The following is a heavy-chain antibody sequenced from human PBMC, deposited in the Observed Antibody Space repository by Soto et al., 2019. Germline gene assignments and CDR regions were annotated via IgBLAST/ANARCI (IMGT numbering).Heavy chain of an antibody. CDR2: MSYDESKK. D-gene: IGHD2-15*01. Sequence: QVRLVESGGGVVQPGGSLRLSCATSGFRLISYAMHWVRQAPGKGLEWVALMSYDESKKYYADSVKGRFTISRDTSKNTLVLEMNNLRVEDTAVYYCAKDRRDGDFMHILVVDFWGQGALVTVSS. J-gene: IGHJ4*02. CDR3: AKDRRDGDFMHILVVDF. V-gene: IGHV3-30*18. CDR1: GFRLISYA.